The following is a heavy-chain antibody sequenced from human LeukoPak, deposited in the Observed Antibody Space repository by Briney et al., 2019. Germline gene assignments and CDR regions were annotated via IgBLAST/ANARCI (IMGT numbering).Heavy chain of an antibody. CDR1: GFTFSSYG. Sequence: GGSLRLSCAASGFTFSSYGMHWVRQAPGKGLEWVAVISYDGSNKYYADSVKGRFTISRDNSKNTLYLQMNSLRAEDTAVYYCARDGPDILTGYYITQLFDYWGQGTLVTVSS. CDR2: ISYDGSNK. V-gene: IGHV3-30*03. CDR3: ARDGPDILTGYYITQLFDY. J-gene: IGHJ4*02. D-gene: IGHD3-9*01.